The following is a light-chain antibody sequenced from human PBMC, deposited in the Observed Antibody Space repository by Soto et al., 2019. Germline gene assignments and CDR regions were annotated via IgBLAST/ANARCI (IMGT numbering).Light chain of an antibody. CDR1: QSISSSRY. Sequence: EIVLTQSPGTLSLSPGERATLHCRASQSISSSRYVAWYQQKPGQAPRLLIYDSSIRATGIPDRFSGSGSGTDFTLTISRLEPEDFAVYFCQQYGRPPKTFGLGTKVDIK. CDR2: DSS. J-gene: IGKJ1*01. V-gene: IGKV3-20*01. CDR3: QQYGRPPKT.